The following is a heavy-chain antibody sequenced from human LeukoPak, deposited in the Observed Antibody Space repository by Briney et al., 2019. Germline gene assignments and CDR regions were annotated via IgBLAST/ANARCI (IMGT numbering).Heavy chain of an antibody. Sequence: EASVKVSCKASGYTFTSYGISWVRQAPGQGLEWMGWISAYNGNTNYAQKLQGRVTMTTDTSTSTAYMELRSLRSDDTAVYYCARALYSSGATRDWFDPWGQGTLVTVSS. CDR3: ARALYSSGATRDWFDP. J-gene: IGHJ5*02. V-gene: IGHV1-18*01. CDR1: GYTFTSYG. D-gene: IGHD6-19*01. CDR2: ISAYNGNT.